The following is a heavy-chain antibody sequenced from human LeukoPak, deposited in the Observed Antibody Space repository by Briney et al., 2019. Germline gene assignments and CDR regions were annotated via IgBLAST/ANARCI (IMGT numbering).Heavy chain of an antibody. V-gene: IGHV3-7*01. CDR2: IKEDGSER. CDR1: GFTFGPHW. D-gene: IGHD4-11*01. J-gene: IGHJ4*02. Sequence: PGGSLRLSCAASGFTFGPHWMTCVRQAPGKGREWVANIKEDGSERYYVDSVKGRFTISRDNAKNSLYLQMDSLRAEDAAVYFCARDNRDYSTPYYFDYWGQGTLVTVSS. CDR3: ARDNRDYSTPYYFDY.